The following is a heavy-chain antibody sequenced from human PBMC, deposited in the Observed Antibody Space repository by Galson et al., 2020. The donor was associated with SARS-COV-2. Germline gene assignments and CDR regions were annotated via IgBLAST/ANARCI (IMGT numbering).Heavy chain of an antibody. CDR3: ARGEFFEFNYYGMDV. V-gene: IGHV4-61*02. CDR1: GASIRSGRYH. J-gene: IGHJ6*02. D-gene: IGHD3-3*01. Sequence: SETLSLTCTVSGASIRSGRYHWSWIRQPAGKGLESIGRIYTSGHTNYNPSLKSRVTISLDPSKNQFSLRLRSVTAADTAVYYCARGEFFEFNYYGMDVWGQGTTVTVSS. CDR2: IYTSGHT.